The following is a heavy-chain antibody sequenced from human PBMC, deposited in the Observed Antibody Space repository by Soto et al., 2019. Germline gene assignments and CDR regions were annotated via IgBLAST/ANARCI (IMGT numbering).Heavy chain of an antibody. J-gene: IGHJ4*02. CDR3: ARSIVVVTAADY. D-gene: IGHD2-21*02. CDR1: GYTFTSYY. V-gene: IGHV1-3*01. Sequence: ASVNVSCKASGYTFTSYYMHWVRQAPGQRLEWMGWINAGNGNTKYSQKFQGRVTITRDTSASTAYMELSSLRSEDTAVYYCARSIVVVTAADYWGQGTLVTVSS. CDR2: INAGNGNT.